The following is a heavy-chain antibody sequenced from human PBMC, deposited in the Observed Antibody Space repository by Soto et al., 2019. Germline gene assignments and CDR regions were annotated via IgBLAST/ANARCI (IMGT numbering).Heavy chain of an antibody. CDR2: ISSDGSST. CDR1: GFIFNNYW. J-gene: IGHJ4*02. CDR3: ARPTYFYHSSGSVIDY. D-gene: IGHD3-22*01. Sequence: PGGSLRLSCAASGFIFNNYWMHWVRQAPGKGLVWVSRISSDGSSTTYADYVKGRFTISRDNAKNTLYLQMNSLRAEDSAVYYCARPTYFYHSSGSVIDYWGQGTLVTVSS. V-gene: IGHV3-74*01.